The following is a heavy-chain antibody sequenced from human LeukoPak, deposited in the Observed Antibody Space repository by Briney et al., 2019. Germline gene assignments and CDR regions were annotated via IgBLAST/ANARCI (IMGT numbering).Heavy chain of an antibody. CDR2: VWHDGSNR. Sequence: PGTSLRLSCTAPGFTFSSYAIHSLRQAPGKGLEWVALVWHDGSNRYYSEAVKGRFTISRDNSKNTVYLQINSLRAEDTAVYYCARELFGSRSYPDFWGQGTLVTVSS. D-gene: IGHD3-10*01. CDR3: ARELFGSRSYPDF. J-gene: IGHJ4*02. V-gene: IGHV3-33*01. CDR1: GFTFSSYA.